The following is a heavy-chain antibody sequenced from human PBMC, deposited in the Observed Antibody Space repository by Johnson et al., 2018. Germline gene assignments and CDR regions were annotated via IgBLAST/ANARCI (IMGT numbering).Heavy chain of an antibody. J-gene: IGHJ1*01. CDR1: GFTFDNYA. V-gene: IGHV3-9*01. Sequence: VQLVESGGGLVQPGRSLRLSCAASGFTFDNYAMHWVRQAPGKGLEWVSGISWNSGSIGYTDSVKGRFTISRDNAKNSLFLQMNSLRAEDTAVYYCAREFERGGSAYEYFQHWGQGTLVTVSS. D-gene: IGHD1-26*01. CDR2: ISWNSGSI. CDR3: AREFERGGSAYEYFQH.